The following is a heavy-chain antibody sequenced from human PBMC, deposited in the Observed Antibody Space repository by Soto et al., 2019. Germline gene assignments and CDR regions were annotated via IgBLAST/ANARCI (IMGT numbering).Heavy chain of an antibody. CDR2: IYYSGST. V-gene: IGHV4-39*01. J-gene: IGHJ4*02. CDR1: GGSISSSSYY. CDR3: ARHPYSGSYTFFDY. Sequence: SLTCTVSGGSISSSSYYWGWIRQPPGKGLEWIGSIYYSGSTYYNPSLKSRVTISVDTSKNQFSLKLSSVTAADTAVYYCARHPYSGSYTFFDYWGQGTLVTVSS. D-gene: IGHD1-26*01.